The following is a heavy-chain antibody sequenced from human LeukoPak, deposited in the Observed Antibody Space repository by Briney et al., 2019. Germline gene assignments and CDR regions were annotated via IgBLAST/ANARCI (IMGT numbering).Heavy chain of an antibody. J-gene: IGHJ4*02. D-gene: IGHD6-13*01. V-gene: IGHV1-2*06. CDR1: GYTFTGYY. CDR2: INPNSGGT. CDR3: ARVWAGYSSSWYDF. Sequence: ASVKVSCKASGYTFTGYYMHWVRQAPGQGLECMGRINPNSGGTNYAQKFQGRVTMTRDTSISTAYMELSRLRSDDTAVYYCARVWAGYSSSWYDFWGQGTLVTVSS.